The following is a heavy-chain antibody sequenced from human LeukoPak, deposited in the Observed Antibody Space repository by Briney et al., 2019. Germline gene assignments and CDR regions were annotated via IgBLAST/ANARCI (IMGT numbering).Heavy chain of an antibody. Sequence: PSETLSLTCTVSGDSFSNYYWSWIRQPAGKGLEWIGRIYTSGSTNYNPSLKSRVTMSVDTSKNQFSLKLSSVTAADTAVYYCARDIWFGESQIDYWGQGTLVTVSS. D-gene: IGHD3-10*01. CDR2: IYTSGST. J-gene: IGHJ4*02. CDR3: ARDIWFGESQIDY. V-gene: IGHV4-4*07. CDR1: GDSFSNYY.